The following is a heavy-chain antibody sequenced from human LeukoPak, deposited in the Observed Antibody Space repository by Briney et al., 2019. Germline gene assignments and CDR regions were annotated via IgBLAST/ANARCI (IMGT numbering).Heavy chain of an antibody. CDR2: IYYSGST. J-gene: IGHJ3*02. D-gene: IGHD3-16*01. CDR1: GGSISSYY. V-gene: IGHV4-59*12. Sequence: SETLSLTCTVSGGSISSYYWSWIRQPPGKGLEWIGYIYYSGSTHYNPSLKSRVTISVDTSKNQFSLKLSSVTAADTAVYYWARYDPGAFDIWGQGTMVTVSS. CDR3: ARYDPGAFDI.